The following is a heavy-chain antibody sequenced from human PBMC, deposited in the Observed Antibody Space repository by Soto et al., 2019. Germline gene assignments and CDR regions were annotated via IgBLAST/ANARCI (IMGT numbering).Heavy chain of an antibody. V-gene: IGHV1-8*01. J-gene: IGHJ6*02. CDR1: GYTFTSYG. Sequence: QVQLVQSGAEVKKPGASVKVSCKASGYTFTSYGINWVRQATGQGLEWMGWMNPNSGNTAYAQKFQGRVTMTRNTSISTAYMELGSLRSADTAVYYCAREKSYGMDVWGQGTTVTVSS. CDR3: AREKSYGMDV. CDR2: MNPNSGNT.